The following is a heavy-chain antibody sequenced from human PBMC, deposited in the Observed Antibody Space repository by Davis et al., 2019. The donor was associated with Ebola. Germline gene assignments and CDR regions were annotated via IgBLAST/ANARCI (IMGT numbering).Heavy chain of an antibody. CDR1: GFTFSSYW. V-gene: IGHV3-7*01. CDR3: ARDMGTAMVLYDYGMDV. D-gene: IGHD5-18*01. CDR2: IKQDGSEK. J-gene: IGHJ6*04. Sequence: GESLKISCAASGFTFSSYWMSWVRQAPGKGLEWVANIKQDGSEKYYVDSVKGRFTISRDNAKNSLYLQMHSLRAEDTAVYYCARDMGTAMVLYDYGMDVWGKGTTVTVSS.